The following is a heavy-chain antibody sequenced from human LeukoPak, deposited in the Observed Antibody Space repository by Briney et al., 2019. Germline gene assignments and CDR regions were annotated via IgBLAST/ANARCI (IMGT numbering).Heavy chain of an antibody. CDR2: IRYNGNNQ. Sequence: PGGSLRLSCAASGFTFSSYGMHWVRQAPGKGLEWVAFIRYNGNNQYYADSVKGRFTISRDNSKNTLYLQMNSLKGDDTAVYYCAKDSAFYYIDVWGEGTTVIISS. V-gene: IGHV3-30*02. CDR1: GFTFSSYG. D-gene: IGHD3-10*01. J-gene: IGHJ6*03. CDR3: AKDSAFYYIDV.